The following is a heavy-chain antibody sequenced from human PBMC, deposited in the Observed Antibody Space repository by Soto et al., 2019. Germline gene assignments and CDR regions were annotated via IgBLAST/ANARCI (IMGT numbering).Heavy chain of an antibody. V-gene: IGHV3-73*01. J-gene: IGHJ4*02. CDR3: TRGYYDSSGHYET. CDR1: GFTFSGSA. D-gene: IGHD3-22*01. Sequence: GGSLRLSCAASGFTFSGSAMRWVRQASGKGLEWVGRIRTKTNSYATGYAASVKGKFTISRDDSKNTAYLQMNSLETEDTAVYYCTRGYYDSSGHYETWGQGTLVTVSS. CDR2: IRTKTNSYAT.